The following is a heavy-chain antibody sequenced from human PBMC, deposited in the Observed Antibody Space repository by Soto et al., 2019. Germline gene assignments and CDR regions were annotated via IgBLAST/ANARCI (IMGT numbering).Heavy chain of an antibody. D-gene: IGHD1-26*01. J-gene: IGHJ3*02. V-gene: IGHV1-69*02. Sequence: GASVKVSCKASGGTFSSYTISCVRQAPGQGLEWMGRIIPILGIANYAQKFQGRVTITADKSTSTAYMELSSLRSEDTAVYYCAGGRISDAFDIWGQGTMVTVSS. CDR3: AGGRISDAFDI. CDR2: IIPILGIA. CDR1: GGTFSSYT.